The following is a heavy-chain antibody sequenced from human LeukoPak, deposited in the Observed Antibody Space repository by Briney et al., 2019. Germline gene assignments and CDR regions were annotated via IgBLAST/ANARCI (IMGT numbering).Heavy chain of an antibody. CDR3: AGENAGGYYM. J-gene: IGHJ4*02. CDR2: IYHSGST. Sequence: SETLSLTCAVSGYSISSGYYWGWIRQPPGKGLEWIGSIYHSGSTYHNPSLKGRVTISVDTSKNQFSLKLSSVTAADTAVYYCAGENAGGYYMRGQGTLVTVSS. D-gene: IGHD3-3*01. V-gene: IGHV4-38-2*02. CDR1: GYSISSGYY.